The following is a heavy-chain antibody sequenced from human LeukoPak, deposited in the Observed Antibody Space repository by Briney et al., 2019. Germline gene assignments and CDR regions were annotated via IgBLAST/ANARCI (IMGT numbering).Heavy chain of an antibody. J-gene: IGHJ4*02. CDR1: GGSVSSDSYY. V-gene: IGHV4-61*01. Sequence: SETLSLTCTVSGGSVSSDSYYWSWIRQPPGKGLEWMGYVYYSGSTNYNPSFKSRVTISVDTSKNQFSLKLSSVTAADTAVYYCARSPRVITTFGGADYWGQGTLVTVSS. CDR3: ARSPRVITTFGGADY. D-gene: IGHD3-16*01. CDR2: VYYSGST.